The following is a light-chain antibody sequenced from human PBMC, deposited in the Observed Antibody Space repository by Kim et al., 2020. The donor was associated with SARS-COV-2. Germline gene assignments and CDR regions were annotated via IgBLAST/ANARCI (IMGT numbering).Light chain of an antibody. CDR3: NSRDSSDKRVV. V-gene: IGLV3-19*01. CDR1: SLRRCC. CDR2: GQN. J-gene: IGLJ2*01. Sequence: ALGQTVRITCQGDSLRRCCASWSQQKPGQAPVLVIFGQNNRPSGIPDRFSASSSGNTASLTITGAQAEDEADYYCNSRDSSDKRVVFGGGTQLTVL.